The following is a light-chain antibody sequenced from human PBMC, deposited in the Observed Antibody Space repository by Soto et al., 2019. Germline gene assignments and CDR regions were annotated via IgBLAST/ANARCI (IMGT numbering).Light chain of an antibody. V-gene: IGKV1-5*03. CDR3: QQYDSYPYT. Sequence: DIQMTQSPSTLSASVGDSVTITCRASQSISGWLAWYQQKPGKAPKLLIYKTSNLESGVPSRFGGSRSGADFILTISSLQPDDFAAYYCQQYDSYPYTLGQGTKLETK. CDR2: KTS. CDR1: QSISGW. J-gene: IGKJ2*01.